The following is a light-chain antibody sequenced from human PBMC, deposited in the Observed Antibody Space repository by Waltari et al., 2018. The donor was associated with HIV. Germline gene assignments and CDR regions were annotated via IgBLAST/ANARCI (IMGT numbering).Light chain of an antibody. CDR3: CSYAGSSLYV. J-gene: IGLJ1*01. CDR2: EGS. V-gene: IGLV2-23*01. CDR1: SSDVGRYNL. Sequence: QSALTQPASVSGSPGQSIIISCTGTSSDVGRYNLVHWYQQHPGKAPKLMIYEGSKRPSGVSNRFSGSKSGNTASLTISGLQAEDEADYYCCSYAGSSLYVFGTGTKVTVL.